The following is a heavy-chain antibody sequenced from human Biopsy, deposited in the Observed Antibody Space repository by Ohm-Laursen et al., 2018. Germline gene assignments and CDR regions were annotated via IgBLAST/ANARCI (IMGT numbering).Heavy chain of an antibody. D-gene: IGHD3-22*01. J-gene: IGHJ4*02. V-gene: IGHV3-33*08. CDR2: IWSDGNNK. CDR1: GFSFRNYA. CDR3: ARDAEEFDSSGPRFDY. Sequence: SLRLSCAAPGFSFRNYAMSWVRQAPGKGLEWVAVIWSDGNNKYYADSVKGRFTISRDTSRNTLYMQMNSLRVEDTALYYCARDAEEFDSSGPRFDYWGQGTLVTVSS.